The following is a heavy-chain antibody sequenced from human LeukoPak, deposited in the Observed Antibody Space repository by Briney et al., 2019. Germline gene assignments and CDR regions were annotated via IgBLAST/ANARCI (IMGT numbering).Heavy chain of an antibody. CDR1: VYSFTSYW. CDR2: IYPGDSDT. D-gene: IGHD3-22*01. J-gene: IGHJ4*02. CDR3: ATSSDSSGYYYLDY. V-gene: IGHV5-51*01. Sequence: GESLKISCKGSVYSFTSYWIGWVRQMPGKGLEWMGIIYPGDSDTRYSPSFQGQVTISADKSISTAYLQWSSLKASDTAMYFCATSSDSSGYYYLDYWGQGTLVTVSS.